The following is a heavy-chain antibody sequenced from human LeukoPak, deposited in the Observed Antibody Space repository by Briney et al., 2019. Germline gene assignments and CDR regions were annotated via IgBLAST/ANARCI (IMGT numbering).Heavy chain of an antibody. CDR3: ARGRNDNGGMFFDS. CDR2: ISYSGYT. CDR1: GGSIRSYY. V-gene: IGHV4-59*01. Sequence: SETLSLTCTVSGGSIRSYYWSWIRQAPGRGLEWIGFISYSGYTSYSPSLKSRVAISVDTSKSQFSLRLSSMTAADTAIYYCARGRNDNGGMFFDSWAQGTLVTVSS. J-gene: IGHJ4*02. D-gene: IGHD4-23*01.